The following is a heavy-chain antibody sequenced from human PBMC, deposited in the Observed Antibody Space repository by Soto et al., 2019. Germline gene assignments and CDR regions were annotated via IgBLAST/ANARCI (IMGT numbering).Heavy chain of an antibody. V-gene: IGHV3-23*01. CDR1: GFTFSSYA. Sequence: GGSLRLSCAASGFTFSSYAMSWVRQAPGKGLEWVPAISGSGGSTYYADSVKGRFTISRDNSKNMLYLQMNSLRAEDTAVYYCAKDSCDYVWGSYRCYFDYWGQGTLVTVSS. CDR3: AKDSCDYVWGSYRCYFDY. CDR2: ISGSGGST. J-gene: IGHJ4*02. D-gene: IGHD3-16*02.